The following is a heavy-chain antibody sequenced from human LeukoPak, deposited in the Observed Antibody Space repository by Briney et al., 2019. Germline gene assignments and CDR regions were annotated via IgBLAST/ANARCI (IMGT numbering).Heavy chain of an antibody. CDR1: GFTFSSYA. CDR3: AKVLRAGSYSSSIGN. CDR2: ISGSGGST. D-gene: IGHD6-6*01. V-gene: IGHV3-23*01. Sequence: TGGSLRLSCAASGFTFSSYAMSWVRQAPGKGLEWVSAISGSGGSTYYADSVKGRFTISRDNSKNTLYLQMNSLRAEDTAVYYCAKVLRAGSYSSSIGNWGQGTLVTVSS. J-gene: IGHJ4*02.